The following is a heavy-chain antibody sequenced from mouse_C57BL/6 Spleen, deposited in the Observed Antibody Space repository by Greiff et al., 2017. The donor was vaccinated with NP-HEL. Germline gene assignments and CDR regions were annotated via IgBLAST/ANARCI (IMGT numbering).Heavy chain of an antibody. Sequence: QVQLQQSGPELVKPGASVKISCKASCYAFSSSWMNWVKQRPGKGLEWIGRIYPGDGDTNYNGKFKGKATLTADKSSSTAYMQLSSLTSEDSAVYFCAREGDYYGSSYGGFAYWGQGTLVTVSA. J-gene: IGHJ3*01. D-gene: IGHD1-1*01. CDR2: IYPGDGDT. CDR1: CYAFSSSW. V-gene: IGHV1-82*01. CDR3: AREGDYYGSSYGGFAY.